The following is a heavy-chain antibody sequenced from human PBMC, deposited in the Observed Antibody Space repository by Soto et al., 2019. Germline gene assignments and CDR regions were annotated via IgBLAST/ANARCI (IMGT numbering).Heavy chain of an antibody. CDR2: MNPNSGNT. Sequence: QVQLVQSGAEVKKPGASVKVSCKTSGYTFTSYDINWVRQATGQGLEWMGWMNPNSGNTAYARKLQGRGTMTRNSSISTAYMELSSLRSEDTAVYYCAIERSSGAFDIWGQGTMVTVSS. CDR1: GYTFTSYD. V-gene: IGHV1-8*01. CDR3: AIERSSGAFDI. D-gene: IGHD1-26*01. J-gene: IGHJ3*02.